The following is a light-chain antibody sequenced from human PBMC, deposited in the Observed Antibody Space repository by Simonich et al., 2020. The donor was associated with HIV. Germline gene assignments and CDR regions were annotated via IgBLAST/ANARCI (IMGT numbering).Light chain of an antibody. V-gene: IGKV4-1*01. CDR3: QQYYSTPT. CDR1: QSLLYSSNNKNY. CDR2: WAS. J-gene: IGKJ1*01. Sequence: DIVMTQSPDSLAVSLGERATINCKSSQSLLYSSNNKNYLAWYQKKPGQPPKLLIYWASTRESGVPDRFSGSGSGTDFTLTISSLQAEDVAVYYCQQYYSTPTFGQGTKVEIK.